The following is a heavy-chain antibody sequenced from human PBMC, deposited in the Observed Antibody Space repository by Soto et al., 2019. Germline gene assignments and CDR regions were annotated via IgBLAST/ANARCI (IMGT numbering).Heavy chain of an antibody. Sequence: GASVKVSCKASGGTFSSYAISWVRQAPGQGLEWMGGIIPIFGTANYAQKFQGRVTITADESTSTAYMELSSLRSEDTAVYYCARPLRGWQQLVFYGMDVWGQGTTVTVSS. J-gene: IGHJ6*02. V-gene: IGHV1-69*13. CDR3: ARPLRGWQQLVFYGMDV. D-gene: IGHD6-13*01. CDR1: GGTFSSYA. CDR2: IIPIFGTA.